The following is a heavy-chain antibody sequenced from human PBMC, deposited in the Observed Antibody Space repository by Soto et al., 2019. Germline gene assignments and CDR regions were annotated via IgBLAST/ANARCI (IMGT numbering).Heavy chain of an antibody. D-gene: IGHD6-13*01. CDR2: INHSGST. V-gene: IGHV4-34*01. Sequence: QVQLQQWGAGLLKPSETLSLTCAVYGGSFSGDYWCWIRQPPGKGLGWIGEINHSGSTNYNPSLKSQLTISEDTSKNQHSLQLSSMTASDTVVHCYASVHRGYPSSRVDYWGQGTLVTVSS. CDR1: GGSFSGDY. J-gene: IGHJ4*02. CDR3: ASVHRGYPSSRVDY.